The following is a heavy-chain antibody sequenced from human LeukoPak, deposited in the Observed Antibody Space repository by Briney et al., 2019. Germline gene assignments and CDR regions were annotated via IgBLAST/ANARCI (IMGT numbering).Heavy chain of an antibody. CDR3: ARDLFSIVGATKPHPLGY. CDR1: GFTFDDYA. CDR2: ISWNSGSI. J-gene: IGHJ4*02. V-gene: IGHV3-9*01. D-gene: IGHD1-26*01. Sequence: GRSLRLSSAASGFTFDDYAMHWVRQAPGKGLEWVSGISWNSGSIGYADSVKGRFTISRDNAKNSLYLQMNSLRAEDTAVYYCARDLFSIVGATKPHPLGYWGQGTLVTVSS.